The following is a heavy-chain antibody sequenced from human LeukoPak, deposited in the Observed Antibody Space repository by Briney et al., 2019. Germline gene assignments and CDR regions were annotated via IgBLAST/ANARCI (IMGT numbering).Heavy chain of an antibody. Sequence: GGSLRLSCAASGFTFSAFDVTWVRQAPGKGLEWVSSISSTGGSTYYADSVKGRFTISRDNSKNALYLQMNSLRAEDTAVYYCAKDMITFGGVIAKSAFDIWGQGTLVTVSS. V-gene: IGHV3-23*01. CDR2: ISSTGGST. CDR1: GFTFSAFD. J-gene: IGHJ3*02. CDR3: AKDMITFGGVIAKSAFDI. D-gene: IGHD3-16*02.